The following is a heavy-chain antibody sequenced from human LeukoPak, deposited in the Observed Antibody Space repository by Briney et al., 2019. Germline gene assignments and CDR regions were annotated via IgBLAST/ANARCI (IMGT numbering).Heavy chain of an antibody. D-gene: IGHD6-13*01. V-gene: IGHV3-74*01. J-gene: IGHJ4*02. CDR1: GFTFSSYW. CDR2: IASDGSST. Sequence: PGGSLRLSCAASGFTFSSYWMNWVRQAPGKGLVWVSRIASDGSSTTYADSVKGRLSISRDNAKNSLYLQMNSLRAEDTAVYYCARAVASADSYWGQGTLVTVSS. CDR3: ARAVASADSY.